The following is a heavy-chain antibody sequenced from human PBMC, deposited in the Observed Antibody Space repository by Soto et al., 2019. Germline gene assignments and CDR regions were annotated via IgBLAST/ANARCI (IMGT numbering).Heavy chain of an antibody. D-gene: IGHD6-19*01. CDR1: GFALSRSW. CDR2: INFDGSST. Sequence: EVQLVESGGGLVQPGGSLRLSSACSGFALSRSWMHWVRQDPGKGLVWVSRINFDGSSTDYADSVRGRFTISRDNAKNTLYLEMNSLRADDTAVYHCARGPRGWYGFDYWGQGTLVTVSS. V-gene: IGHV3-74*01. J-gene: IGHJ4*02. CDR3: ARGPRGWYGFDY.